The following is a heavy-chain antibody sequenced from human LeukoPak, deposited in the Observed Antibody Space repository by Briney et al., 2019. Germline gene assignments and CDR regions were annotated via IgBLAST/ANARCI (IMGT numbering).Heavy chain of an antibody. CDR3: AKDADYYAGLDA. J-gene: IGHJ6*02. D-gene: IGHD3-9*01. CDR1: GFIFNDFG. V-gene: IGHV3-9*01. Sequence: GGSLRLSCTASGFIFNDFGLHWVRQGPGKGLEWVSGISWNSGSKGYADSVKGRFTISRDNAKNALYLEMNSLRTEDTALYYCAKDADYYAGLDARGQGTTVTVSS. CDR2: ISWNSGSK.